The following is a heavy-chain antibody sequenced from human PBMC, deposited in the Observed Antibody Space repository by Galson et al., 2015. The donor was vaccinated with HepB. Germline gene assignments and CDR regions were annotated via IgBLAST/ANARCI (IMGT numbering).Heavy chain of an antibody. Sequence: QSGAEVKEPGASLRISCQGSGYTFGNYWIAWVRQMPGKGLEWMGVIYPGDSDIKYSPSFQGQVTISADKSITTAFLQWTSLKASDSGIYYCARHPSNCTGGLWYGRGYFDSWGQGTLVTVSS. J-gene: IGHJ4*02. D-gene: IGHD2-8*02. CDR3: ARHPSNCTGGLWYGRGYFDS. CDR1: GYTFGNYW. CDR2: IYPGDSDI. V-gene: IGHV5-51*01.